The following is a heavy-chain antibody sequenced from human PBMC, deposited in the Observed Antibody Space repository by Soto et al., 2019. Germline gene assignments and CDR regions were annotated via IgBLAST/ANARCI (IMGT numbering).Heavy chain of an antibody. V-gene: IGHV2-70*01. CDR3: ARMGRGYCSGGNCPGYYYDGMDV. CDR2: IDWDDDK. D-gene: IGHD2-15*01. CDR1: GFSLSTSGMC. Sequence: SGPTLVNPTQTLTLTCTFSGFSLSTSGMCVSWIRQPPGKALEWLALIDWDDDKYYSTSLKTRLTISKDTSKNQVVLTMTNMDPVDTATYYCARMGRGYCSGGNCPGYYYDGMDVWSQGTTVTVSS. J-gene: IGHJ6*02.